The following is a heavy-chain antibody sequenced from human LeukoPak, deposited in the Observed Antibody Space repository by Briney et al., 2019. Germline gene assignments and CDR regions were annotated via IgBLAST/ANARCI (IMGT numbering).Heavy chain of an antibody. CDR1: GGSISSSSYY. D-gene: IGHD2-15*01. CDR3: ASDGGYCSGGSCYYGMDV. J-gene: IGHJ6*02. V-gene: IGHV4-39*07. Sequence: SETLSLTCTVSGGSISSSSYYWGWIRQPPGKGLEWIGSIYYSGSTYYNPSLKSRVTISVDTSKNQFSLKLSSVTAADTAVYYCASDGGYCSGGSCYYGMDVWGQGTTVTVSS. CDR2: IYYSGST.